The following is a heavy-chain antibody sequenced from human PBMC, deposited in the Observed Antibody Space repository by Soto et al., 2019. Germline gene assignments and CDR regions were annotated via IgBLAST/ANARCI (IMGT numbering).Heavy chain of an antibody. J-gene: IGHJ4*02. CDR1: GFTFSDYY. CDR3: ARVARFLEWTTYYFDY. V-gene: IGHV3-11*01. CDR2: ISSSGSSI. D-gene: IGHD3-3*01. Sequence: GGSLRLSCAASGFTFSDYYMSWIRQAPGKGLEWVSHISSSGSSIYYADSVKGRFTISRDSAKNSLYLQMNSLRAEDTAAYYCARVARFLEWTTYYFDYWGQGALVTVSS.